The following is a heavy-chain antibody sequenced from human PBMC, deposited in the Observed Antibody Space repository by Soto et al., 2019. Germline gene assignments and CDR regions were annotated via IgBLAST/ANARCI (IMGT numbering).Heavy chain of an antibody. CDR2: IIPMFNTT. Sequence: QVQPVQSGTEVNKPGCSVKVSCKASAGTLSSYAISWVLQAPGQGLERMGVIIPMFNTTNYAKRFQGRVTITADKSTSTVYMELNSLRSEDTAVYYCARDKEMATITEFVYWGQGTLVTFSS. CDR3: ARDKEMATITEFVY. D-gene: IGHD5-12*01. CDR1: AGTLSSYA. J-gene: IGHJ1*01. V-gene: IGHV1-69*06.